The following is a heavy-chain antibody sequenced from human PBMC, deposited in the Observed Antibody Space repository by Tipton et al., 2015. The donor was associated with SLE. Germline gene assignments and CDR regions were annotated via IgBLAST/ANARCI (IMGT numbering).Heavy chain of an antibody. V-gene: IGHV4-31*03. D-gene: IGHD3-3*01. CDR2: IYYSGST. CDR3: ARGRDDFWSGYLVY. Sequence: TLSLTCTVSGGSISSGGYYWSWIRQPPGKGLERIGYIYYSGSTYYNPSLKSRVTFSLDTSKNQFSLRLSSVTAADTAVYYCARGRDDFWSGYLVYWGQGPLFTVSS. CDR1: GGSISSGGYY. J-gene: IGHJ4*02.